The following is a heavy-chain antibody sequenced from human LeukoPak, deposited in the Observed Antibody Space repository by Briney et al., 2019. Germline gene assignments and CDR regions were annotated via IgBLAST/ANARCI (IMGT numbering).Heavy chain of an antibody. D-gene: IGHD5-18*01. J-gene: IGHJ6*03. CDR3: ARDRIQLWEYYYYYYYMDV. CDR1: GYTFTGYY. Sequence: ASVKVSCKASGYTFTGYYMHWVRQAPGQGLEWMGRINPNSGGTNYAQKFQGRVTMTRDTSIRTAYMEPSRLRSDDAAVYYCARDRIQLWEYYYYYYYMDVWGKGTTVTVSS. V-gene: IGHV1-2*06. CDR2: INPNSGGT.